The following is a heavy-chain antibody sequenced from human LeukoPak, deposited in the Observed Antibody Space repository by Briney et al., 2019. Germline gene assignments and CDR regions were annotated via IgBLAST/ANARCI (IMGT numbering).Heavy chain of an antibody. CDR1: GYTFIGYY. J-gene: IGHJ4*02. V-gene: IGHV1-46*01. D-gene: IGHD1-26*01. Sequence: AASVKVSCKASGYTFIGYYMHWVRQAPGQGLEWMGIINPSGGSTTYAQKFQDRVTMTRDTSTTTVYMELSSLRSEDTAVYYCARVSGSYVYFDYWGQGTLVTVSS. CDR3: ARVSGSYVYFDY. CDR2: INPSGGST.